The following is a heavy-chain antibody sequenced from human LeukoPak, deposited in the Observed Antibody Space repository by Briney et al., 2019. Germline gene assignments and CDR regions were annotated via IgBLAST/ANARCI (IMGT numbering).Heavy chain of an antibody. D-gene: IGHD2-2*01. CDR3: VRDYQFIQEV. Sequence: GGSLRLSCVASGFTFSDYWMLWVRQAPGKGLMWVSLISTDGKSTRYAESVKGRFTITRDNAKNALYLQMDILRVEDTALYFCVRDYQFIQEVWGQGTTVTVSS. CDR2: ISTDGKST. V-gene: IGHV3-74*01. CDR1: GFTFSDYW. J-gene: IGHJ6*02.